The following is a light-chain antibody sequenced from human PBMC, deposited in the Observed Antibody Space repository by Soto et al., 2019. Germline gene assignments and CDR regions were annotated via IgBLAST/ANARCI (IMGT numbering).Light chain of an antibody. J-gene: IGKJ1*01. CDR1: QIFDTY. V-gene: IGKV1-39*01. CDR3: QQSYNFPRT. CDR2: SAY. Sequence: DIPMTQSPSSLSASVGDRVTITCRASQIFDTYLNWYLQKPGQAPKLLIYSAYSLQSGVSPRFSGDGSGTDFTLTISSLQPEDFATYYCQQSYNFPRTFGQGTTV.